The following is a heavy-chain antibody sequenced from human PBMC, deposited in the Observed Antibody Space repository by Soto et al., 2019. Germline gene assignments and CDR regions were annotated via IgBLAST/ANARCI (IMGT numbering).Heavy chain of an antibody. D-gene: IGHD2-2*02. J-gene: IGHJ6*02. CDR1: GFTFSSYG. CDR2: IWYDGSNK. V-gene: IGHV3-33*01. CDR3: ARDRGCSSTSCYKGPRYYCYYGMDV. Sequence: GGSLRLSCAASGFTFSSYGMHWVRQAPGKGLEWVAVIWYDGSNKYYADSVKGRFTISRDNSKNTLYLQMNSLRAEDTAVYYCARDRGCSSTSCYKGPRYYCYYGMDVWGQGTTVTVSS.